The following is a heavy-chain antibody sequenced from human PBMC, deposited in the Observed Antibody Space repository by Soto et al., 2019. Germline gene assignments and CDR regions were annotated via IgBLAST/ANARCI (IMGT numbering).Heavy chain of an antibody. J-gene: IGHJ4*02. V-gene: IGHV3-21*01. CDR2: ISSTTNYI. CDR1: GFTSTRYS. Sequence: GGSLRLSCAASGFTSTRYSMNWVRQAPGKGLEWVSSISSTTNYIYYADSMKGRFTVSRDNAKNSVYLEMNSLSAEDTAVYYCARESEDLTSNFDYWGQGTLVTVSS. CDR3: ARESEDLTSNFDY.